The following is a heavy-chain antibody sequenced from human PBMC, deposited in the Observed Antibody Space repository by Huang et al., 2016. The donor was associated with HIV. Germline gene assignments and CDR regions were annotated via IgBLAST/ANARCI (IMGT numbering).Heavy chain of an antibody. J-gene: IGHJ4*02. CDR2: IRVDASQQ. Sequence: QVLLVESGGTVVQPGGSLRLSCAASGSTFSRYSMNWVRQAPGKGLEWVAFIRVDASQQYYADSVKGRFTISRDDSKSTVFLQMDGMGVEDTAVYFCSTGSGSYLDFWGPGTLVTVSS. CDR3: STGSGSYLDF. V-gene: IGHV3-30*02. D-gene: IGHD1-26*01. CDR1: GSTFSRYS.